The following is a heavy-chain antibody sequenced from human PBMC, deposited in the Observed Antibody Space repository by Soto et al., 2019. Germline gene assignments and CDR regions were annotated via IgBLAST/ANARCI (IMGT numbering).Heavy chain of an antibody. CDR2: IYYDGNT. J-gene: IGHJ6*02. CDR1: GDSIRSSSY. CDR3: ARHFAYYYGSGSYDYGMDV. D-gene: IGHD3-10*01. Sequence: ETLSLTCTVSGDSIRSSSYWGWIRQPPGKGLECIANIYYDGNTYYNPSLKSRVAISLDTSKNQFSLRLNSVTAADTAVYYCARHFAYYYGSGSYDYGMDVWGQGTTVTVSS. V-gene: IGHV4-39*01.